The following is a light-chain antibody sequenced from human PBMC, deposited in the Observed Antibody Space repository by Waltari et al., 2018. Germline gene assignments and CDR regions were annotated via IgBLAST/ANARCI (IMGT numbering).Light chain of an antibody. J-gene: IGKJ2*01. V-gene: IGKV1-5*03. CDR2: KSS. CDR3: QQYNSFPYT. CDR1: QSISSW. Sequence: DIQMTQSPSTLSASVGVRVDLTCRAIQSISSWLAWYQQKPGKAPKLLIYKSSALESGVPSRFSGSGSGTEFTLTISSLQPDDFATYYCQQYNSFPYTFGQGTKLEIK.